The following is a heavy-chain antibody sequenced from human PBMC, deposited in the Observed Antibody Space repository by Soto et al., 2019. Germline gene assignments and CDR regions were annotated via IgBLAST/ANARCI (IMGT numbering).Heavy chain of an antibody. CDR3: ARGGPPAYSSSWYYYYYSTDV. J-gene: IGHJ6*03. D-gene: IGHD6-13*01. CDR2: IYYSGST. Sequence: SETLSLTCTVSGGSISSYYWSWIRQPPGKGLEWIGYIYYSGSTNYNPSLKSRVTISVDTSKNQFSLKLSSVTAADTAVYYCARGGPPAYSSSWYYYYYSTDVWGKGTTVSVS. V-gene: IGHV4-59*01. CDR1: GGSISSYY.